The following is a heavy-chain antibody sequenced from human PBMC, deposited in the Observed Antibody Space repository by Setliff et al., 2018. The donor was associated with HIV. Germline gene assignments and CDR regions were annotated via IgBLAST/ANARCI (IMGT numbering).Heavy chain of an antibody. Sequence: ETLALTCTVSRDSVNSEYYWGWIRQPPGEGLETPGRGLEWIGHINHSGSTYFNPSLRSRLTMSIETSRNQFSLKLDSVTAADTAVYYCARVGLPYDADILRLDPRGQGILGTVS. CDR2: INHSGST. V-gene: IGHV4-38-2*02. CDR3: ARVGLPYDADILRLDP. J-gene: IGHJ5*02. D-gene: IGHD3-3*01. CDR1: RDSVNSEYY.